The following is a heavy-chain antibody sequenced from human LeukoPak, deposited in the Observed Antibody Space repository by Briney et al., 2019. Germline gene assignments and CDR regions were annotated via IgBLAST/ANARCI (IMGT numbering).Heavy chain of an antibody. V-gene: IGHV1-2*02. D-gene: IGHD1-14*01. CDR2: INPNSGGT. CDR1: GYTFTDYY. CDR3: AKDHTIRSFDS. J-gene: IGHJ4*02. Sequence: GASVKVSCKASGYTFTDYYMNWVRQAPGQGLEWMGWINPNSGGTNYAQKFQGRVTMTRDRSISTAYMELSRLRSDDTAVYYYAKDHTIRSFDSWGQGTLVTVSS.